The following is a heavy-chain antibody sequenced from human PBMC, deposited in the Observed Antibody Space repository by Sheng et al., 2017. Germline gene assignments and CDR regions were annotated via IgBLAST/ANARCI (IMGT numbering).Heavy chain of an antibody. J-gene: IGHJ3*02. CDR1: GGSISSYY. V-gene: IGHV4-59*01. Sequence: QVQLQESGPGLVKPSETLSLTCTVSGGSISSYYWSWIRQPPGKGLEWIGYIYYSGSTNYNPSLKSRVTISVDTSKNQFSLKLSSVTAADTAVYYCARGGGITIFGVVPSDAFDIWGQGTMVTVSS. CDR3: ARGGGITIFGVVPSDAFDI. CDR2: IYYSGST. D-gene: IGHD3-3*01.